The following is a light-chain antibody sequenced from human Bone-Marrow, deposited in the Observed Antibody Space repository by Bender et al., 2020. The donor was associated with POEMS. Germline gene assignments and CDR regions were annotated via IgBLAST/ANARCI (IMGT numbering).Light chain of an antibody. J-gene: IGLJ2*01. CDR1: SSDVGGYNF. Sequence: QSALIQPPSASGSPGQSVTISCTGTSSDVGGYNFVSWYQHHPGKAPKLVIYDVSNRPSGVSNRFSGSKSGNTASLTISGLQAEDEADYYCCSYAGSNKLVFGGGTKLTVL. CDR2: DVS. CDR3: CSYAGSNKLV. V-gene: IGLV2-8*01.